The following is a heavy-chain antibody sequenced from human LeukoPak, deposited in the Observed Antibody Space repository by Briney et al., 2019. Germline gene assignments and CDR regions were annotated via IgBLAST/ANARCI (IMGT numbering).Heavy chain of an antibody. CDR3: ARSYCSGGSCYWPYYFDY. CDR2: IDWDDDK. CDR1: GFSLSTSGMR. V-gene: IGHV2-70*04. D-gene: IGHD2-15*01. Sequence: KESGPALVKPTQTLTLTCTFSGFSLSTSGMRVSWIRQPPGKALEWLARIDWDDDKFYSTSLKTRLTISKDTSKNQVVLTMTNMDPVDTATYYCARSYCSGGSCYWPYYFDYWGQGTPVTVSS. J-gene: IGHJ4*02.